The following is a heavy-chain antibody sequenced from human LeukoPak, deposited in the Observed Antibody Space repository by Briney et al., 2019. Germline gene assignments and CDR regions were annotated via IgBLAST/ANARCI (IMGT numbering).Heavy chain of an antibody. CDR3: ARDQYCSGGSCYSGIGY. V-gene: IGHV1-8*03. Sequence: GASVKVSCKASGYTFTSYDINWVRQATGQGVEWMGWMNPNSGNTGYAQKFQGRVTITRNTSISTAYMELSSLRSEDTAVYYCARDQYCSGGSCYSGIGYWGQGTLVTVSS. D-gene: IGHD2-15*01. CDR1: GYTFTSYD. J-gene: IGHJ4*02. CDR2: MNPNSGNT.